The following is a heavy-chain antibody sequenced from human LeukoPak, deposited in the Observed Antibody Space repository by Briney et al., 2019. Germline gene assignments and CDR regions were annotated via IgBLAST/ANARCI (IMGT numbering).Heavy chain of an antibody. V-gene: IGHV3-49*04. CDR2: IRSKAYGGTT. D-gene: IGHD4-17*01. CDR3: TREEGVTKVRGYFDY. Sequence: GGSLRLSCAASGFTFSSYAMSWVRQAPGKGLEWVGFIRSKAYGGTTEYAASVKGRFTISRDDSKSIAYLQMNSLKTEDTAVYYCTREEGVTKVRGYFDYWGQGTLVTVSS. CDR1: GFTFSSYA. J-gene: IGHJ4*02.